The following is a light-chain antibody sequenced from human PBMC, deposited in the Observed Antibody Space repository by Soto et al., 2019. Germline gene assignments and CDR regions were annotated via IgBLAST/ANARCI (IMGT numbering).Light chain of an antibody. CDR1: QSVSSYY. Sequence: EIVLTQSPGTLSLSPGERATLSCRASQSVSSYYLAWYQQKPGQAPRLLIYAASSRVTGIPDRFSGGGSGTDFTLTISRLEPEDFEVYYCQQCGSSPWTFGQGTKVEIK. V-gene: IGKV3-20*01. CDR3: QQCGSSPWT. CDR2: AAS. J-gene: IGKJ1*01.